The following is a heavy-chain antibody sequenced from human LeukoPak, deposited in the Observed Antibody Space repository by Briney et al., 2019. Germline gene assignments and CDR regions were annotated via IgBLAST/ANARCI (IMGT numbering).Heavy chain of an antibody. D-gene: IGHD6-6*01. CDR2: INPSGGST. CDR3: AREKGAARAFDY. J-gene: IGHJ4*02. V-gene: IGHV1-46*03. CDR1: RYSFTSYY. Sequence: GASVKVSCKASRYSFTSYYMHWVRQAPGQGLEWMGIINPSGGSTTYAQEFQGRVTMTRDTSTSTVYMQLSSLSSEDTAVYYCAREKGAARAFDYWGQGTLVTVSS.